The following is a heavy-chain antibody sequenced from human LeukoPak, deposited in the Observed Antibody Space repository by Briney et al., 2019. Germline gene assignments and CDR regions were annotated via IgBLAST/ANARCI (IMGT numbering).Heavy chain of an antibody. CDR2: IYYSGTT. CDR1: GGSFSGYY. CDR3: ARVGCGGDCYTDAFDI. Sequence: SETLSLTCAVYGGSFSGYYWSWIRQPPGKGLEWIGYIYYSGTTNYNPSLKSRITISVDTSKNQFSLKVRSVTAADTAVYYCARVGCGGDCYTDAFDIWGQGTMVTVSS. J-gene: IGHJ3*02. D-gene: IGHD2-21*02. V-gene: IGHV4-59*01.